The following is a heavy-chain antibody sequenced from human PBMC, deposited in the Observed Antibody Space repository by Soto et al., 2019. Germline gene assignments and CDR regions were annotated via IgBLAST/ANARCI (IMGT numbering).Heavy chain of an antibody. CDR2: IQSGGPT. J-gene: IGHJ4*02. Sequence: GVSPRLSFAASGFTVSSKYMSWVRQAPGKGLEWVSLIQSGGPTYYADSVKGRFTISRDTSENTVHLQMDSLRAEDTAVYYCARDFDSVAPMTHEDYWGQGTLVTVSS. CDR3: ARDFDSVAPMTHEDY. V-gene: IGHV3-66*01. CDR1: GFTVSSKY. D-gene: IGHD5-12*01.